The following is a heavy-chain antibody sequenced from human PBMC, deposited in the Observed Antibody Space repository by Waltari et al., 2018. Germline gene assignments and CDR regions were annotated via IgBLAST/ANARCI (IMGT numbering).Heavy chain of an antibody. Sequence: EVKLVASGGGLVQPGGSLRLYCAAAGFTFSNYWMSWVRQAPGKGREWVGNIKKDESEKYYVDSVKGRFTISRDNAKNSLYLQMNSRRAEDTAVYYCARVLGGGMTAQNGFDIWGQGTMVTVSS. D-gene: IGHD3-16*01. CDR2: IKKDESEK. V-gene: IGHV3-7*03. J-gene: IGHJ3*02. CDR3: ARVLGGGMTAQNGFDI. CDR1: GFTFSNYW.